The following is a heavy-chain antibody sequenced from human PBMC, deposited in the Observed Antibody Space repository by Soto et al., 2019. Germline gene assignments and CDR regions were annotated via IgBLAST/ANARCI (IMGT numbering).Heavy chain of an antibody. Sequence: GGPLRLSCAASGFTFSSYAMHWVRQAPGKGLEWVAVISYDGSNKYYADSVKGRFTISRDNSKNTLYLQMNSLRAEDTAVYYCARDRDCMDVWGQGTTVTVSS. J-gene: IGHJ6*02. CDR3: ARDRDCMDV. CDR2: ISYDGSNK. V-gene: IGHV3-30-3*01. CDR1: GFTFSSYA.